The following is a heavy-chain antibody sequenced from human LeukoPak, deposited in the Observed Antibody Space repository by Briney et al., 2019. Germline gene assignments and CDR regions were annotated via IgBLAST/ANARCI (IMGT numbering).Heavy chain of an antibody. D-gene: IGHD3-22*01. Sequence: GASVKVSCKASGYTFTSYGISWVRQAPGQGLEWMGWISAYNGNTNYAQELQGRVTMTTDTSTSTAYMELRSLRSDDTAVYYCARDHTYYYDSSGYYSRFDYWGQGTLVTVSS. CDR1: GYTFTSYG. J-gene: IGHJ4*02. CDR2: ISAYNGNT. V-gene: IGHV1-18*01. CDR3: ARDHTYYYDSSGYYSRFDY.